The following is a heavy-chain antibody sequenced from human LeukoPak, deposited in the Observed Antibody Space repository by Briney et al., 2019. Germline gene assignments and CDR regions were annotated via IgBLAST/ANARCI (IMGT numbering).Heavy chain of an antibody. CDR3: AWDFCSGCSYYYYYYGMDV. CDR1: GFTFSSYW. Sequence: GGSLRLSCAASGFTFSSYWMHWVRQAPGKGLVWVSRINSDGSSTSYADSVKGRFTISRDNAKNTLYLQMNSLRAEDTAVYYCAWDFCSGCSYYYYYYGMDVWGQGTTVTVSS. V-gene: IGHV3-74*01. D-gene: IGHD3-3*01. J-gene: IGHJ6*02. CDR2: INSDGSST.